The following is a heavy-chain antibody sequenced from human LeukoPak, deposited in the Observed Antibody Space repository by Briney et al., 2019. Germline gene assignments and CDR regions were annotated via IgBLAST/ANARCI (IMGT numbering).Heavy chain of an antibody. D-gene: IGHD6-19*01. CDR3: ARGPTRIGVAGTWPLDY. J-gene: IGHJ4*02. Sequence: PGGSLRLSCAASGSTFGDCSMKWVRQAPGKGLEWVSSISSGNSYIYYGDSVKGRFTISRDNAKTSLYLQMNSLRDEDTAVYYCARGPTRIGVAGTWPLDYWGQGTLVTVSS. V-gene: IGHV3-21*01. CDR1: GSTFGDCS. CDR2: ISSGNSYI.